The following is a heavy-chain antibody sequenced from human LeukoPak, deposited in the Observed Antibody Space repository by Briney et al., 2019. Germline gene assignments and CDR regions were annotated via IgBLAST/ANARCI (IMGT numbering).Heavy chain of an antibody. Sequence: SETLSLTYTVSGGSISSYYWSWIRQPPGKGLEWIGYIYYSGSTNYNPSLRSRVTISVDTSKNQFSLKVNSVTAADTAVYYCARLNSGTYSPAYFDYWGQGALVTVSS. D-gene: IGHD1-26*01. J-gene: IGHJ4*02. CDR1: GGSISSYY. CDR3: ARLNSGTYSPAYFDY. V-gene: IGHV4-59*08. CDR2: IYYSGST.